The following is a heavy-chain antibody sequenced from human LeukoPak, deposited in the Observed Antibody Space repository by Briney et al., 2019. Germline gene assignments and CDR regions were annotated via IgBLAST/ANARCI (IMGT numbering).Heavy chain of an antibody. CDR3: ARDRGGVQLGY. CDR1: GFTFDNYA. CDR2: ISWNSGTI. V-gene: IGHV3-9*01. Sequence: GRSLRLSCAASGFTFDNYAMNWVRQVPGKGLEWISLISWNSGTIGYADSAKGRFTISRDNPKNSLYLQMNSLRAEDTAVYYCARDRGGVQLGYWGQGTLVTVSS. J-gene: IGHJ4*02. D-gene: IGHD1-1*01.